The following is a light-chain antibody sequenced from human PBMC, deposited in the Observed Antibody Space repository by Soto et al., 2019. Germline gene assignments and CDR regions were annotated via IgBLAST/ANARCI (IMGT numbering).Light chain of an antibody. Sequence: DVVMTQSPLSLPVTLGQPASISCRSSQSLVHSDGYTYLNWFQQRPGQSPRRLMYMVPNRYSGVPDRLTGSEAGPDCTLDFSRVEAEDVEVYYCLQATHWTWTFGEGTKVEIK. J-gene: IGKJ1*01. CDR1: QSLVHSDGYTY. CDR2: MVP. CDR3: LQATHWTWT. V-gene: IGKV2-30*02.